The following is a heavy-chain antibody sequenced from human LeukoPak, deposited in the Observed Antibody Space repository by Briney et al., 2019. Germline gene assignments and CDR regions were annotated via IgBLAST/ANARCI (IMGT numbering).Heavy chain of an antibody. J-gene: IGHJ4*02. D-gene: IGHD6-6*01. V-gene: IGHV3-48*03. CDR3: ASVSSIAGRPLGY. Sequence: GGSRRLSCAASGFTFSSYEMNWVRQAPGKGLEWVSYISSSGSTIYCADSVKGRFTISRDNAKTSLYLQMNSRRAEDTAVYYCASVSSIAGRPLGYWGQGTLVTVSS. CDR2: ISSSGSTI. CDR1: GFTFSSYE.